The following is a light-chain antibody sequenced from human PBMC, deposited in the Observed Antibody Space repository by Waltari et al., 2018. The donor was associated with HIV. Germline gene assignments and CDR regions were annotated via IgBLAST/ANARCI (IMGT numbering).Light chain of an antibody. CDR1: QSVFYGSNNRNH. CDR3: QQYYTSPKT. CDR2: CAS. J-gene: IGKJ1*01. Sequence: DIVMTQAPDSMAVSLGERATIDCKSSQSVFYGSNNRNHLAWYQQKAGQPPKLLIACASTRESGVPDRFSGSGSGTDFTLTISSLQAEDVAVYYCQQYYTSPKTFGQGTKVEIK. V-gene: IGKV4-1*01.